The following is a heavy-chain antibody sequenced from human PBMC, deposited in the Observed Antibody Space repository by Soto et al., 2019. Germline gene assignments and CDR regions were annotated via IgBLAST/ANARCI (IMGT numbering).Heavy chain of an antibody. D-gene: IGHD3-16*02. V-gene: IGHV4-59*01. CDR2: IYYSGST. Sequence: SETPSLTCTVSGGSICSYYWSWFRQRPGKGLEWIGYIYYSGSTNYNPSLKSRVTISVDTSKNQFSLKLSSVTAADTAVYYCARGLYDYVWGSYPVPYCWGQGTLVTVSS. J-gene: IGHJ4*02. CDR1: GGSICSYY. CDR3: ARGLYDYVWGSYPVPYC.